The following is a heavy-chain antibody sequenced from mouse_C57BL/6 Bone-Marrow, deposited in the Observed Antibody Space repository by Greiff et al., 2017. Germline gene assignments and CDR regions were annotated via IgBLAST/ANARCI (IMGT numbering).Heavy chain of an antibody. CDR1: GYSFTSYG. D-gene: IGHD1-1*01. Sequence: QVQLQQSGAELARPGASVKLSCKASGYSFTSYGISWVKQRTGQGLEWIGEIYPRSGTTYYNEKFTGKATLTADKSTSTAYMELRSLTSEDSAVYYCARPYYYGFDYWGQGTTLTVSS. CDR2: IYPRSGTT. J-gene: IGHJ2*01. CDR3: ARPYYYGFDY. V-gene: IGHV1-81*01.